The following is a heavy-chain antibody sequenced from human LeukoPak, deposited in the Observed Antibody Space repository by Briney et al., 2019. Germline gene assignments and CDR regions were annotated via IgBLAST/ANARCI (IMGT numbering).Heavy chain of an antibody. V-gene: IGHV1-69*04. CDR2: IIPILGIA. J-gene: IGHJ5*02. Sequence: SVKVSCKASGGTFSSYAISWVRQAPGQGLEWMGRIIPILGIANYAQTFQGRVTITADKSTSTAYMEQSSLRSEDTAVYYCATKVEMATAAGDWFDPWGQGTLVTVSS. CDR3: ATKVEMATAAGDWFDP. CDR1: GGTFSSYA. D-gene: IGHD5-12*01.